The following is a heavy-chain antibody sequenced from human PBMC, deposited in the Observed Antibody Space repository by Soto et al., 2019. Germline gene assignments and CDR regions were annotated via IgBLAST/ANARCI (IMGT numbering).Heavy chain of an antibody. V-gene: IGHV1-69*06. CDR2: IIPVFGTP. J-gene: IGHJ4*02. Sequence: QVQLVQSGAEVKKPGSSVKVSCQTSGGTFTTSTISWVRQAPGQGLEWMGGIIPVFGTPSYAQKFQGRVTMIADKSSSTAYMGLRNLRSEDTAMYYCARPADYVSGFSQWGQGTLVTVSS. CDR1: GGTFTTST. D-gene: IGHD3-16*01. CDR3: ARPADYVSGFSQ.